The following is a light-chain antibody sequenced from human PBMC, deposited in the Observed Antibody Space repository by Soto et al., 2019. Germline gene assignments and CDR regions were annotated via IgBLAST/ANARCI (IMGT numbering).Light chain of an antibody. J-gene: IGKJ1*01. CDR2: GAS. CDR3: QQYNNWPRT. CDR1: QSVSSN. V-gene: IGKV3-15*01. Sequence: EIVLTQSPCILSLSPGERASLSCGASQSVSSNLAWYQQKPGQAPRLLIYGASTRATGIPARFSGSGSGTEFTLTISSLQSEDFAVYYCQQYNNWPRTFGQGTKVDI.